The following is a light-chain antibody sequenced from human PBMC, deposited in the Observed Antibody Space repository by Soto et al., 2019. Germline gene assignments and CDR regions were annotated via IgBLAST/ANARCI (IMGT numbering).Light chain of an antibody. CDR3: QQSYTAPRT. Sequence: DIQMTQSPSSQSASVGDRDTITCRASQYISTHLSWYQHKPGRAPQLLISAASSLQVGVPSRFSGSGSGTDFTLTISNLQPADFATYYCQQSYTAPRTFGPGTTVDMK. V-gene: IGKV1-39*01. CDR2: AAS. J-gene: IGKJ3*01. CDR1: QYISTH.